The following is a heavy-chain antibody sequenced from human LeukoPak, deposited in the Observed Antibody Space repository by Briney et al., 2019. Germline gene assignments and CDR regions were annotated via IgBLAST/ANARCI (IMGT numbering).Heavy chain of an antibody. D-gene: IGHD6-13*01. Sequence: ASVKVSCKASGYTFTSYGISWVRQAPGQGLEWMGWISAYNGNTNYAQKLQGRVTMTTDTSTSTAYMELRSLRSDDTAVYYCARVSGSSWYRGLRDWFDPWGQGTLVTVSS. CDR1: GYTFTSYG. V-gene: IGHV1-18*01. CDR3: ARVSGSSWYRGLRDWFDP. CDR2: ISAYNGNT. J-gene: IGHJ5*02.